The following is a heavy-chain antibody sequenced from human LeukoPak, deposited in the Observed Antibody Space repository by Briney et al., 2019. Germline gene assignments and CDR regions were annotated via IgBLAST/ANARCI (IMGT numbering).Heavy chain of an antibody. Sequence: PSETLSLTCAVYGGSFSGYYWSWIRQHPGKGLEWIGEINQSGSTNYNPSLKSRVTISVDTSKNQFSLKLSSVTAADTAVYYCARVRGYSYGLGVYYYYGMDVWGQGTTVTVSS. CDR1: GGSFSGYY. D-gene: IGHD5-18*01. J-gene: IGHJ6*02. CDR3: ARVRGYSYGLGVYYYYGMDV. CDR2: INQSGST. V-gene: IGHV4-34*01.